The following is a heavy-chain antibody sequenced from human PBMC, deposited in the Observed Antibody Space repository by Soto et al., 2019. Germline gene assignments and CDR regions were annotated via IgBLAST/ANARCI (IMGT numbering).Heavy chain of an antibody. V-gene: IGHV3-30*18. J-gene: IGHJ5*02. CDR2: ISYDGSNK. D-gene: IGHD6-13*01. Sequence: QVQLVESGGGVVQPGRSLRLSCAASGFTFSSYGMHWVRQAPGKGLEWVAVISYDGSNKYYADSVKGRFTISRDNYKNTLHLQMNSLRAEDTAVYYCAKDPRSWYAGWFDPWGQGTLVTVSS. CDR1: GFTFSSYG. CDR3: AKDPRSWYAGWFDP.